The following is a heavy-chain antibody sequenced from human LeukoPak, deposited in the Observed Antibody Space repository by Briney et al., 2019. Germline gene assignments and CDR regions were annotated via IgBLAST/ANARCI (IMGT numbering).Heavy chain of an antibody. D-gene: IGHD3-10*01. Sequence: SETLSLTCTVSGGSIRSGDYSWSWIRQPPGKGLEWIGYIYYSGSTYYNPSLKSRVTISGDTSKYQFSLNLSSVTAADTAVYYCATDRARGGDSFDYWGQGTLVTVSS. CDR2: IYYSGST. J-gene: IGHJ4*02. CDR3: ATDRARGGDSFDY. CDR1: GGSIRSGDYS. V-gene: IGHV4-30-4*01.